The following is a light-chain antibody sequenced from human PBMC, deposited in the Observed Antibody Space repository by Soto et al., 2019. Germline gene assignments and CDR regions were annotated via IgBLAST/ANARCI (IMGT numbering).Light chain of an antibody. V-gene: IGLV2-14*01. CDR3: SSYTTSSTL. J-gene: IGLJ1*01. CDR2: DVS. Sequence: QSALTQPASVSGSPGQSISLSCTGTSSDVGGYNYVSWYQQHPGKAPKLMVYDVSNRPSGVSNRFSGSKSGNTASLTISGLQAEDEADYYCSSYTTSSTLFGTGTKVTV. CDR1: SSDVGGYNY.